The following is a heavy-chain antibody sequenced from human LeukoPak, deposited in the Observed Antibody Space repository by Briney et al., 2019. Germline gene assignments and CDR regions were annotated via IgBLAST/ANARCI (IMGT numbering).Heavy chain of an antibody. V-gene: IGHV3-23*01. J-gene: IGHJ4*01. D-gene: IGHD6-6*01. Sequence: GGSLRLSCATSGFTFSSYGMSWVRQAPGKGLEWISAISASGDSTYYADSVRGRFTISKDESKTTLFLQMNSLRAEDTAIYYCAAPPRAGARPPYDYWGHGAQVTVSS. CDR3: AAPPRAGARPPYDY. CDR2: ISASGDST. CDR1: GFTFSSYG.